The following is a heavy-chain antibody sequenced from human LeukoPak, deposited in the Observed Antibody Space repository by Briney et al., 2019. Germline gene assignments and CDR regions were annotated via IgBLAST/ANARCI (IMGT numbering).Heavy chain of an antibody. CDR2: INHSGST. V-gene: IGHV4-34*01. CDR1: GGSFSGYY. J-gene: IGHJ4*02. D-gene: IGHD3-22*01. CDR3: ARGDYYDSSGYYYPFDY. Sequence: SETLSLTCAVYGGSFSGYYWSWIRQPPGKGLEWIGEINHSGSTNYNPSLKSRVTISVDTSKNQFSLKLSSVTAADTAVYYCARGDYYDSSGYYYPFDYWGQGTLVTVSS.